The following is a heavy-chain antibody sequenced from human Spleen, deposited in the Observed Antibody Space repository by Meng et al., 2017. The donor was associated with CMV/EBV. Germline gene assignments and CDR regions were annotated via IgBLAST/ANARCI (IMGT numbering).Heavy chain of an antibody. CDR3: ARQMGTQPGHWFDP. J-gene: IGHJ5*02. CDR1: GSRFPNYW. D-gene: IGHD7-27*01. Sequence: GSGSRFPNYWIGWVRQMPGKGLEWMGIIYPGDSDTRYSPSFQGHVTISVDKSIHTAYVQWSSLKASDTAIYYCARQMGTQPGHWFDPWGQGTLVTVSS. CDR2: IYPGDSDT. V-gene: IGHV5-51*01.